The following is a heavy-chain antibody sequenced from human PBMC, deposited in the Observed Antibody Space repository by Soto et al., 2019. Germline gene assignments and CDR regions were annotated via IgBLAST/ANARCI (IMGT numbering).Heavy chain of an antibody. D-gene: IGHD6-13*01. Sequence: GGSLRLSCTASGFTFGDYAMSWFRQAPGKGLEWVGFIRSKAYGGTTEYAASVKGRFTISRDDSKSIAYLQMNSLKTEDTAVYYCTRERDPHSSSCNDYWGQGTLVTVSS. CDR2: IRSKAYGGTT. CDR3: TRERDPHSSSCNDY. J-gene: IGHJ4*02. CDR1: GFTFGDYA. V-gene: IGHV3-49*03.